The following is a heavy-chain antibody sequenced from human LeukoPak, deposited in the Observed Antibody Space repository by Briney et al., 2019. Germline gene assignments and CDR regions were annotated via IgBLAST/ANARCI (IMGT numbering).Heavy chain of an antibody. CDR3: ARRSHGDWFHFDL. J-gene: IGHJ2*01. CDR2: IYYDGST. Sequence: SETLSLTCTVSGGSISGYYWNWIRQPPGRGLEWIGYIYYDGSTNYNPSVKSRVTIPFDTSKNQFSLEVTSVTAADTAVYYCARRSHGDWFHFDLWGRGTLVTVSS. D-gene: IGHD3/OR15-3a*01. V-gene: IGHV4-59*01. CDR1: GGSISGYY.